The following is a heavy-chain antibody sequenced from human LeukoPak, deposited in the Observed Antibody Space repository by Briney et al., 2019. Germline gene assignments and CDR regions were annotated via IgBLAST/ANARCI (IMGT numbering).Heavy chain of an antibody. Sequence: GGSLRLSCAASGFTFYECWLSWVRQAPGKGLEWVANVNQDGSTKLYEDSVKGRFTISRDNAKKSLYLQMNSLRVEDTAVYYCARGCSGDWSLGGQGTQVTVSS. J-gene: IGHJ4*02. CDR2: VNQDGSTK. CDR1: GFTFYECW. D-gene: IGHD2-21*02. V-gene: IGHV3-7*03. CDR3: ARGCSGDWSL.